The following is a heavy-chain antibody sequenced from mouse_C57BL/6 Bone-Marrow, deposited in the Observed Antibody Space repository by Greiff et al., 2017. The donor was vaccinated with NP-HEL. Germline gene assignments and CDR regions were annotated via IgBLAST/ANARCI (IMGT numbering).Heavy chain of an antibody. CDR3: TRVITADAMDY. J-gene: IGHJ4*01. V-gene: IGHV5-9-1*02. Sequence: DVQLVESGEGLVKPGGSLKLSCAASGFTFSSYAMSWVRQTPEKRLEWVAYISSGGDYIYYADTVKGRFTISRDNARNTLYLQMSSLKSEDTAMYYCTRVITADAMDYWGQGTSVTVSS. D-gene: IGHD1-1*01. CDR2: ISSGGDYI. CDR1: GFTFSSYA.